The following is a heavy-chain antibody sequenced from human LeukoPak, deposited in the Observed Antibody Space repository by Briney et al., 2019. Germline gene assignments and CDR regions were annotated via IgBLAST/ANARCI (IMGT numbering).Heavy chain of an antibody. V-gene: IGHV3-23*05. CDR3: AKYSQTGDPSDY. CDR2: IDRRGGII. CDR1: GFDFDTNS. D-gene: IGHD7-27*01. Sequence: PGGSLRLSCAASGFDFDTNSMTWVRQTPGKGLEWVSVIDRRGGIIEYVDSAKGRFTISRDNSKKTLYLQMNNLRVEDTAIYYCAKYSQTGDPSDYWGQGTLVAVSS. J-gene: IGHJ4*02.